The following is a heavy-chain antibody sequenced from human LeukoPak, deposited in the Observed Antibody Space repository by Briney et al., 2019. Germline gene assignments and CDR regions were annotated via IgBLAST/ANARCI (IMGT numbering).Heavy chain of an antibody. CDR3: VRDSYRSGLDH. Sequence: PGGSLRLSCAASGFNFKTYNMNWVRQSPGKGLEWVSYISGGSDTIHYVDSVEGRFTVSRDNAENSLHLQMNSLRVEDTAIYYCVRDSYRSGLDHWGPGTLVSVSS. V-gene: IGHV3-48*01. CDR2: ISGGSDTI. D-gene: IGHD6-19*01. J-gene: IGHJ4*02. CDR1: GFNFKTYN.